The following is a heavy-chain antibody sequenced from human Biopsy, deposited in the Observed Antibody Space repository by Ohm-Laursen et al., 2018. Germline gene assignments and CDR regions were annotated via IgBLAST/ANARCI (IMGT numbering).Heavy chain of an antibody. CDR2: VSGYNGNT. Sequence: SSVKVSCKTSGYAFDTDGIIWVRQAPGQGLEWMGWVSGYNGNTNYAQKLQGRVTMTIDTSTSTVYMELRSLRSDDTAVYFCAKGGLSSGPLAYWGQGTLVTVSS. J-gene: IGHJ4*02. V-gene: IGHV1-18*01. D-gene: IGHD3-22*01. CDR1: GYAFDTDG. CDR3: AKGGLSSGPLAY.